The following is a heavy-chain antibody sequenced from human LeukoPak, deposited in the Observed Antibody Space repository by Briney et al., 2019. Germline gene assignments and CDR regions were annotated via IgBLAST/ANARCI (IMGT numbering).Heavy chain of an antibody. J-gene: IGHJ4*02. CDR2: ISNDGSNE. CDR3: VKRPSESCANGGCYFDS. CDR1: GFTFSSYA. Sequence: EGSLRLSCAASGFTFSSYAMSWVHQAPGKGLEWVAVISNDGSNEDCADSVKGRFTISRDNSKNTLYLQMNSLRAEDTAAYYCVKRPSESCANGGCYFDSWGQGALVTVSS. V-gene: IGHV3-30*18. D-gene: IGHD2-8*01.